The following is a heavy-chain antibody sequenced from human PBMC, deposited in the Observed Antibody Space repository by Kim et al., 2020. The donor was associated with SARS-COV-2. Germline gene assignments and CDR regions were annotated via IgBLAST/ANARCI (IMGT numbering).Heavy chain of an antibody. CDR1: GFTFSSCA. CDR2: ISYDGSNK. V-gene: IGHV3-30-3*01. Sequence: GGSLRLSCAASGFTFSSCAIHWVRQAPGKGLEWVAVISYDGSNKNYADSVKGRFTISRDNSKNTLYLQMNSLRAEVRASSPSSVLKIGRAHV. D-gene: IGHD2-8*01. J-gene: IGHJ6*01. CDR3: SVLKIGRAHV.